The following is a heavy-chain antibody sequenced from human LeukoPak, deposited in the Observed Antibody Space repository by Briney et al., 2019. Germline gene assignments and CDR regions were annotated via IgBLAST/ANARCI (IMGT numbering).Heavy chain of an antibody. D-gene: IGHD5-12*01. CDR3: ARDTGGYDSSYFDSFYMDV. CDR2: IYTGGST. Sequence: PSETLSLTCTVSGGSINTYYWSWIRQPAGKGLEWIGRIYTGGSTNYNPSLKSRVTISVHRSKNQFSLRLRSVTAADTAVYYCARDTGGYDSSYFDSFYMDVWGKGTTVTISS. V-gene: IGHV4-4*07. J-gene: IGHJ6*03. CDR1: GGSINTYY.